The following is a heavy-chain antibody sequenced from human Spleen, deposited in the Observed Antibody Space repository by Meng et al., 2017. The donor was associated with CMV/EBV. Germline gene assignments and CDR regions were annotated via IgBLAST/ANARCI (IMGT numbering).Heavy chain of an antibody. J-gene: IGHJ4*02. CDR3: VYSSSWLFYFDY. CDR1: GFTFSSYW. D-gene: IGHD6-13*01. Sequence: GESLKISCAASGFTFSSYWMSWVRQAPGKGLEWVANIKQDGSEKYYVDSVKGRFTISRDNAKNSLYLQMNSLRAEDTALYYCVYSSSWLFYFDYWGQGAVVTVSS. CDR2: IKQDGSEK. V-gene: IGHV3-7*03.